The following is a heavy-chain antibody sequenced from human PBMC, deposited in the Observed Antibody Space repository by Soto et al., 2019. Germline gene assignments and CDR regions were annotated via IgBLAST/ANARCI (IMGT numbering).Heavy chain of an antibody. Sequence: GGSLRLSCAASGFTFSDYYMSWIRQAPGKGLEWVSYISSSGSTIYYADSVKGRFTISRDNAKNSLYLQMNSLRAEDTAVYYCARDPPGTTVPAGSHYFDYWGQGTLVTVSS. CDR1: GFTFSDYY. D-gene: IGHD1-1*01. V-gene: IGHV3-11*01. J-gene: IGHJ4*02. CDR3: ARDPPGTTVPAGSHYFDY. CDR2: ISSSGSTI.